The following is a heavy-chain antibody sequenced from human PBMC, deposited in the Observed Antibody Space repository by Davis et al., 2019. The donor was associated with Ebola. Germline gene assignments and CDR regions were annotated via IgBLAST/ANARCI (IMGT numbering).Heavy chain of an antibody. CDR2: LGTSADT. V-gene: IGHV3-23*01. CDR3: AKSGIQLWLRWYFDY. CDR1: GFVFRNYV. J-gene: IGHJ4*02. D-gene: IGHD5-18*01. Sequence: GGSLRLSCAASGFVFRNYVMSWVRQAPGKGLEWVSTLGTSADTYYADSVKGRFTISRDNSKNTLYLQMNSLRAEDTAVYYCAKSGIQLWLRWYFDYWGQGTLVTVSS.